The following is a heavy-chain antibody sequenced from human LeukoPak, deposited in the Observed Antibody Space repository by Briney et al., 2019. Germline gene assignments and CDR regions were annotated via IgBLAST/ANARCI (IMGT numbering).Heavy chain of an antibody. V-gene: IGHV3-48*04. CDR2: ISSGTTTI. CDR3: ARRYCSSTSCTLDY. Sequence: GGSLRLSCAASGFTFINAWMNWVRQAPGKGLEWVSYISSGTTTIYYADSVKGRFTISRDNAKNSLYLQMNSLRAEDTAVYYCARRYCSSTSCTLDYWGQGTLVTVSS. J-gene: IGHJ4*02. D-gene: IGHD2-2*01. CDR1: GFTFINAW.